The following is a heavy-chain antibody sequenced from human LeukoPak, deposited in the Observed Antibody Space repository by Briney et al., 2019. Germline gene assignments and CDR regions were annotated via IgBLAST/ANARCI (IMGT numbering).Heavy chain of an antibody. D-gene: IGHD2-21*01. CDR1: GGSISSGGYY. CDR3: ARDGGAPRNWFDP. J-gene: IGHJ5*02. CDR2: IYYSGST. Sequence: SETLSLTCTVSGGSISSGGYYWSWIRQHPGKGLEWIGYIYYSGSTYYNPSLKSRVTISVDTSKNQFSLKLSSVTAADTAVYYCARDGGAPRNWFDPCGQGTLVTVSS. V-gene: IGHV4-31*03.